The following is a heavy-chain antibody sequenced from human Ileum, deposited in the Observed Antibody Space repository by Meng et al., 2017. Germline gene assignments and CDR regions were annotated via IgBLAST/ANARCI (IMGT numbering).Heavy chain of an antibody. J-gene: IGHJ4*02. D-gene: IGHD1-14*01. CDR2: IYESGTT. CDR3: ARVSYNKGSPKFDS. CDR1: GDSIRNGNW. Sequence: QLEGAGPGLGKPSETLSLSCAVSGDSIRNGNWWSWVRQPSGKGLEWIGEIYESGTTNYNPSLKSRVTISVDKSKNEFSLKLSSVTAADTALYYCARVSYNKGSPKFDSWGQGTLVTVSS. V-gene: IGHV4-4*02.